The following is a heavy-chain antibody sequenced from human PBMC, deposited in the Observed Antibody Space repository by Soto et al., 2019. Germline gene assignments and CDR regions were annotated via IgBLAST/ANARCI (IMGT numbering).Heavy chain of an antibody. D-gene: IGHD3-22*01. V-gene: IGHV4-34*01. CDR1: GGSFSGYY. J-gene: IGHJ4*02. CDR2: INHSGST. CDR3: ARVPPYYYDSSGYYDY. Sequence: SETLSLTCAVYGGSFSGYYWSWIRQPPGKGLEWIGEINHSGSTNYNPSLKSRVTISVDTSKNQFSLKLSSVTAADTAVYYCARVPPYYYDSSGYYDYWGQGTLVTXSS.